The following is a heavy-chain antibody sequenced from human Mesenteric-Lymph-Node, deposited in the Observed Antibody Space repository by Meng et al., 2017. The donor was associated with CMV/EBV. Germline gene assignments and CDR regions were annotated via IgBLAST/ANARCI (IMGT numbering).Heavy chain of an antibody. CDR3: VKDQAPNCGGECYTGPFDY. CDR1: GFTFSTYG. Sequence: GGSLKISCAPSGFTFSTYGMHWVRQAPGKGLEWVAFIRYDGSSKYYADSMKGRFTISRDNSKNTLYLQVNSLRTEDTAVYYCVKDQAPNCGGECYTGPFDYWGQGTLVTVSS. V-gene: IGHV3-30*02. J-gene: IGHJ4*01. CDR2: IRYDGSSK. D-gene: IGHD2-21*01.